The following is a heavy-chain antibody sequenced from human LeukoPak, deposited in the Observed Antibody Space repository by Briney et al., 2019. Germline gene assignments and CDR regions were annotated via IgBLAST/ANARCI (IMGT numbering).Heavy chain of an antibody. CDR3: ARRAVAYYYYYYMDV. Sequence: ASVKVSCKASGYTFTRYDINWVRQATGQGLEWMGWMNPNSGNTGYAQKFQGRVTITRNTSISTAYMDLSSLRSDDTAVYYCARRAVAYYYYYYMDVWGKGTTVTVSS. V-gene: IGHV1-8*03. CDR2: MNPNSGNT. J-gene: IGHJ6*03. D-gene: IGHD6-19*01. CDR1: GYTFTRYD.